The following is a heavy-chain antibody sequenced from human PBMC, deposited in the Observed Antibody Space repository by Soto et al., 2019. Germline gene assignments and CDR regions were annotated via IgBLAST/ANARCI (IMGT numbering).Heavy chain of an antibody. V-gene: IGHV2-5*02. D-gene: IGHD3-10*01. J-gene: IGHJ4*02. Sequence: QITLKESGPPLVKPTQTLTLTCTFSGFSLSTSGVGVGWIRQPPGKALEWLALIYWDDDKRYSPSLKSRLTITKDTSKTQVVLTMTNMDHVDTATYYCAHYYYGSGSYYPAARGPDYWGQGTLVTVSS. CDR1: GFSLSTSGVG. CDR2: IYWDDDK. CDR3: AHYYYGSGSYYPAARGPDY.